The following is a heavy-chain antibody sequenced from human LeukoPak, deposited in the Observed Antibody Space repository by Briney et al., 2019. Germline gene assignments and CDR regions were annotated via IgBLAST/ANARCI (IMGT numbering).Heavy chain of an antibody. CDR2: TSASGGST. J-gene: IGHJ5*02. D-gene: IGHD6-13*01. CDR3: AKDRGNTTTWYFLTFWCDP. CDR1: GFTFASYA. V-gene: IGHV3-23*01. Sequence: GGSLRLSCAASGFTFASYAMSWVRQAPGKGLEWVSGTSASGGSTYYADSVKGRFTISRDNSKNTLYLQMNSLRVDDTAVYYCAKDRGNTTTWYFLTFWCDPGGQGPRVTVSS.